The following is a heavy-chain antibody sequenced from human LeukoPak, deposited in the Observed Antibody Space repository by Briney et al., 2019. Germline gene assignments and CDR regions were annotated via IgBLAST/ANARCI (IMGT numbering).Heavy chain of an antibody. J-gene: IGHJ1*01. CDR2: IYYSGST. CDR3: ARGGWYPESFQH. CDR1: GGSISTYY. Sequence: PSETLSLTCTVSGGSISTYYWNWIRQPPGKGLEWIGYIYYSGSTNYNPSLKSRVTISVDTSKNQFSLKLSSVTAADTAVYYCARGGWYPESFQHWGQGALVTVSS. D-gene: IGHD6-19*01. V-gene: IGHV4-59*01.